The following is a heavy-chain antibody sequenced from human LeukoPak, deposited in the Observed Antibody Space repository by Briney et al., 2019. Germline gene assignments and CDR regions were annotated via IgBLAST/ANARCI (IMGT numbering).Heavy chain of an antibody. J-gene: IGHJ4*02. Sequence: GRSLRLSCAASGFTFQGSAMHWVRQVPGKGLEWVSSISWNSGKIDYADSVKGRFTISRDNAKNSLYLQMNSLRAEDTALYYCAKEGFVCNNGICRCFDYWGQGTLVTVSS. CDR1: GFTFQGSA. V-gene: IGHV3-9*01. CDR2: ISWNSGKI. CDR3: AKEGFVCNNGICRCFDY. D-gene: IGHD2-8*01.